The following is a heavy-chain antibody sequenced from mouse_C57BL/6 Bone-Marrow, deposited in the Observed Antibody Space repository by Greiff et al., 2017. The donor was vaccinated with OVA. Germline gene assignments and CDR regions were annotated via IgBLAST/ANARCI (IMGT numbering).Heavy chain of an antibody. V-gene: IGHV1-81*01. J-gene: IGHJ2*01. CDR2: IYPRSGNT. Sequence: VQLQQSGAELARPGASVKLSCKASGYTFTSYGISWVKQRTGQGLEWIGEIYPRSGNTYYNEKFKGKATLTADKSSSTAYMELRSLTSEDSAVYFCARIYPSDYGGQGTTLTVSS. D-gene: IGHD2-1*01. CDR3: ARIYPSDY. CDR1: GYTFTSYG.